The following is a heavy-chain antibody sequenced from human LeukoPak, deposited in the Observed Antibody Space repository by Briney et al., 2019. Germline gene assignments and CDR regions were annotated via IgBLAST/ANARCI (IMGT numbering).Heavy chain of an antibody. J-gene: IGHJ4*02. CDR3: ARGSKTAGCSSTSCYRGFDY. Sequence: SVKVSCKASGFTFTSSAVQWWRQARGQRLEWIGWIVVGSGNTNYAQKFQERVTITRDMSTSTAYMELSSLRSEDTAVYYCARGSKTAGCSSTSCYRGFDYWGQGTLVTVSS. D-gene: IGHD2-2*01. V-gene: IGHV1-58*01. CDR2: IVVGSGNT. CDR1: GFTFTSSA.